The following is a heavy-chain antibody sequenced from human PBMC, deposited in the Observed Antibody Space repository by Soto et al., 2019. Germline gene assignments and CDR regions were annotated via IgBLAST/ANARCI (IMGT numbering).Heavy chain of an antibody. J-gene: IGHJ3*02. Sequence: EVQLLESGGGLVQPGGSLRLSCAASGFTFSSYAMSWVRQAPGKGLEWVSAISGSGGSTYYADSVKGRFTISRDNSKNTLDLQMNSLRAEDTAVYYCAKARGSSSGYYPDAFDIWGQGTMVTVSS. V-gene: IGHV3-23*01. CDR2: ISGSGGST. CDR1: GFTFSSYA. D-gene: IGHD3-22*01. CDR3: AKARGSSSGYYPDAFDI.